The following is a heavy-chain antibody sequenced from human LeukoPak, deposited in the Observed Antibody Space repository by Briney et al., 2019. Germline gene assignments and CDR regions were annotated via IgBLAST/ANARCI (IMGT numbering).Heavy chain of an antibody. D-gene: IGHD2-2*01. Sequence: GGSLRLSCAASGFTFSNAWMSWVRQAPGKGLEWVGRIKSKTDGGTTDYAAPVKGRFTISRDDSKNTLYLQMNSLKTEDTAVYYCTTDPLLGDIVVVPAAIFDYWGQGTLVTVSS. CDR1: GFTFSNAW. J-gene: IGHJ4*02. CDR2: IKSKTDGGTT. V-gene: IGHV3-15*05. CDR3: TTDPLLGDIVVVPAAIFDY.